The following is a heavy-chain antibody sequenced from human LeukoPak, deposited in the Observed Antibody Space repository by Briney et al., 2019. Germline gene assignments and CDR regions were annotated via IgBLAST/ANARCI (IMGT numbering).Heavy chain of an antibody. D-gene: IGHD6-13*01. J-gene: IGHJ4*02. V-gene: IGHV3-53*01. CDR3: ARDRATAYSSSWPGDFDY. Sequence: GGSLRLSCAASGFTVSSNYMSWVRQAPGKGLEWVSVIYSGGSTYYADSVKGRFTISRDNSKNTLYLQMNSLRAEDTAVYYCARDRATAYSSSWPGDFDYWGQGTLVTVSS. CDR1: GFTVSSNY. CDR2: IYSGGST.